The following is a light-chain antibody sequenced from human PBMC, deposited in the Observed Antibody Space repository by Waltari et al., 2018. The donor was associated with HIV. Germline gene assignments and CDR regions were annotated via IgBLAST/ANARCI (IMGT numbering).Light chain of an antibody. CDR3: CSFAGSYTWL. CDR1: SSDVGGYNY. Sequence: QSALTQPRSVSGSPGQSVTISCTGTSSDVGGYNYVSWYQQLPGKAPKLMIYDLTERPSGDPDRCSGSKSGNTASLTIYGLQAEDEADDYCCSFAGSYTWLFGGGTKLTVL. J-gene: IGLJ2*01. V-gene: IGLV2-11*01. CDR2: DLT.